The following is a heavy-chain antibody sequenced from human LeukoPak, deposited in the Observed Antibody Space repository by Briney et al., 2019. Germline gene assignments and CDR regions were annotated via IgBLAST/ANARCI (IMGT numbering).Heavy chain of an antibody. CDR1: GFTFSSYD. Sequence: GGSLRLSCAVSGFTFSSYDMNWVRQAPGKGLEWVSALSYSGGNTYYADPVKRRFTISRDNSKNTLYLQMNSLRAEDTAVYYCAKVPYDYVWGSYRSACFDYWGKGTLVTVSS. D-gene: IGHD3-16*02. J-gene: IGHJ4*02. CDR3: AKVPYDYVWGSYRSACFDY. V-gene: IGHV3-23*01. CDR2: LSYSGGNT.